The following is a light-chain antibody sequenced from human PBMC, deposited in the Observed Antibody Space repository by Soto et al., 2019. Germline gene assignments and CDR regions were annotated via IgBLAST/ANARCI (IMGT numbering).Light chain of an antibody. V-gene: IGKV1-5*03. CDR2: KAS. J-gene: IGKJ1*01. Sequence: DTPITQSPSTLSGSVGDRVTITCRASQTISSWLALYQQKPGKAPKLLIYKASTLKSGVPSRFSGSGSGTEFTLTISSLQPDDFATYYCQHYNSYSEAFGQGTKVDIK. CDR1: QTISSW. CDR3: QHYNSYSEA.